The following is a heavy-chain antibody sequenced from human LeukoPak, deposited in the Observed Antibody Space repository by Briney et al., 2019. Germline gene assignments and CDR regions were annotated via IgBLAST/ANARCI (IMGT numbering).Heavy chain of an antibody. CDR1: GFTFDYA. CDR3: AKARWEPNFDY. Sequence: PGGSLRLSCAASGFTFDYAMHWVRQGPGKSLEWVSLINENGDIAYYGDSVRGRLTVSRDNAKNSLYLQMNSLTTEDTALYYCAKARWEPNFDYWGQGTLVTVSS. V-gene: IGHV3-43*02. J-gene: IGHJ4*02. D-gene: IGHD1-26*01. CDR2: INENGDIA.